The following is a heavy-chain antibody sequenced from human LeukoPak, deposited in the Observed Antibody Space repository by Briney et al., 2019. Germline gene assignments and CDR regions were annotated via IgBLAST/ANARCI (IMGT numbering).Heavy chain of an antibody. J-gene: IGHJ4*02. CDR1: GGSISISSYY. Sequence: PSETLSLTCTVSGGSISISSYYWGWIRQPPGKGLEWIGSIYYSGSTYYNPSLRSRVTISVDTSKNQFSLKLSSVTAADTAVYYCARHEQQLVHFDYWGQGTLVTVSS. CDR2: IYYSGST. D-gene: IGHD6-13*01. CDR3: ARHEQQLVHFDY. V-gene: IGHV4-39*01.